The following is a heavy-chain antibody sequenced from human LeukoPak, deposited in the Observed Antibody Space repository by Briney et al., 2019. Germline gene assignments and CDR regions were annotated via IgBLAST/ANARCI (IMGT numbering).Heavy chain of an antibody. Sequence: SETLSLTCAVYGGSFSGYYWSWIRQPPGKGLEWIGEINHSGSTNYNPSLKSRVTISVDTSKNQFSLKLSSVTAADTAVYYCARAPEYDSSGYYLDYWGQGTLVTVSS. D-gene: IGHD3-22*01. J-gene: IGHJ4*02. CDR3: ARAPEYDSSGYYLDY. CDR1: GGSFSGYY. CDR2: INHSGST. V-gene: IGHV4-34*01.